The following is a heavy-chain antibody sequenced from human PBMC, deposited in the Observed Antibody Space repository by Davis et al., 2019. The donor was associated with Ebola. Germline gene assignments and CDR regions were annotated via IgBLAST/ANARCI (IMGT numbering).Heavy chain of an antibody. V-gene: IGHV1-3*01. CDR3: ARLDYSGHYFDY. J-gene: IGHJ4*02. CDR2: INPGNGNT. D-gene: IGHD4-11*01. CDR1: GYTFTDYK. Sequence: AASVKVSCKASGYTFTDYKIHWVRQAPGQRLEWMGWINPGNGNTIYSERFQGRVTISSDTSATTIYVGLSSLTSEDTAVYFCARLDYSGHYFDYWGQGTLVTVSS.